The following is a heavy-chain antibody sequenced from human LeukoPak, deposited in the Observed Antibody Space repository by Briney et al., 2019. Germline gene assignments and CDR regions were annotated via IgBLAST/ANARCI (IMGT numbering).Heavy chain of an antibody. CDR1: GGSISSYY. J-gene: IGHJ4*02. V-gene: IGHV4-59*01. D-gene: IGHD5-24*01. CDR3: ARLEMATIGVVDY. Sequence: SETLSLTCTVSGGSISSYYWSWIRQPPGKGLEWIGYIYYSGSTNYNPSLKSRVTISVDTSKNQFSLKLSSVTAADTAVYYCARLEMATIGVVDYWGQGTLVTVSS. CDR2: IYYSGST.